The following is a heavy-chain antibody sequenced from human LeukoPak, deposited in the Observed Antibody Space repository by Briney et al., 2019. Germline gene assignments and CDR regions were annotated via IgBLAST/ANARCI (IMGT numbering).Heavy chain of an antibody. CDR3: ANGGLRWTLGY. Sequence: SETLSLTCTVSGGSISSSSYYWGWIRQPPGKGLEWIRSIYYSGSTYYNPSLKSRVTISVDTSKNQFSLKLSSVTAADTAVYYCANGGLRWTLGYWGQGTLVTVSS. CDR2: IYYSGST. D-gene: IGHD4-23*01. V-gene: IGHV4-39*07. J-gene: IGHJ4*02. CDR1: GGSISSSSYY.